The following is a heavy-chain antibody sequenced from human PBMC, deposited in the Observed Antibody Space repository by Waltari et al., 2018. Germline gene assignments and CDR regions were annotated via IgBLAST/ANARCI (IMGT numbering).Heavy chain of an antibody. CDR2: MSGTGDYT. V-gene: IGHV3-23*01. CDR1: GVNFSKYA. Sequence: EVQLLESGGDLEQPGGSLRISCVGSGVNFSKYARNWVRQAPGKGLEWVSTMSGTGDYTYYADSVKGRFTISRDNSKNTVFLHMNNLRVEDTAIYFCAKDQAEWLVLDGYFDSWGQGTPVTVSS. J-gene: IGHJ4*02. CDR3: AKDQAEWLVLDGYFDS. D-gene: IGHD6-19*01.